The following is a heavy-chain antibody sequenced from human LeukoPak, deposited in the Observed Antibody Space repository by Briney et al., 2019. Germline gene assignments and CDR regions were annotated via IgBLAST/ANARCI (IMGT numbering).Heavy chain of an antibody. CDR1: GGSFSGYY. V-gene: IGHV4-34*01. D-gene: IGHD3-10*01. Sequence: PSETLSLTCAVYGGSFSGYYWSWIRQPPGKGLEWIGEINHSGSTNYNPSLKSRVTISVDTSKNQFSLKLSSVTAADTAVYYCARASKVYGEWFGLDYWGQGTLVTVSS. CDR3: ARASKVYGEWFGLDY. J-gene: IGHJ4*02. CDR2: INHSGST.